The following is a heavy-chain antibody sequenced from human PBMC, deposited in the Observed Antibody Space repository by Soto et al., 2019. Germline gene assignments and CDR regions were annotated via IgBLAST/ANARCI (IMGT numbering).Heavy chain of an antibody. V-gene: IGHV4-61*01. Sequence: QVQLQEWGPGVVKPSETLSLTCTVSGGSVSSGSYYWSWIRQPSGKGLEWIGYIDYSGSTNYNPSLKSRVTISADTSKNQFSLKLSSVTAADTAVYYCTRDRRYQAAALGPLRYWGQGTLVTVSS. CDR3: TRDRRYQAAALGPLRY. CDR1: GGSVSSGSYY. D-gene: IGHD2-2*01. J-gene: IGHJ4*02. CDR2: IDYSGST.